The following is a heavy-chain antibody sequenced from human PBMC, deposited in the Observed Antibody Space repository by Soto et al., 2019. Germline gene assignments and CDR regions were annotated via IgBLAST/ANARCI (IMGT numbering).Heavy chain of an antibody. V-gene: IGHV3-7*04. CDR1: GFTFSSYW. D-gene: IGHD6-13*01. CDR2: IKQDGSEK. J-gene: IGHJ6*02. CDR3: ARVGPAAATYYYYGMDV. Sequence: EVQLVESGGGLVQPGGSLRLSCAASGFTFSSYWMSWVRQAPGKGLEWVANIKQDGSEKYYVDSVKGRVTISRDNAKNSLYLQMNSLRAEDTAVYYCARVGPAAATYYYYGMDVWGQGTTVTVSS.